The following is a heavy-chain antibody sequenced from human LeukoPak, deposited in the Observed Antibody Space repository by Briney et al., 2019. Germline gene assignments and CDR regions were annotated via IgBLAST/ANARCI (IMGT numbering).Heavy chain of an antibody. D-gene: IGHD2-2*01. CDR1: GFTFSSYA. CDR2: ISYDGNNK. Sequence: GRSLRLSCAASGFTFSSYAMHRVRQVPGKGLEWVAVISYDGNNKYYADSVKGRFTISRDNSKNTLYLQMNSLRAEDTAVYYCARGPSRVRYYYGMDVWGKGTTVTVSS. J-gene: IGHJ6*04. CDR3: ARGPSRVRYYYGMDV. V-gene: IGHV3-30*04.